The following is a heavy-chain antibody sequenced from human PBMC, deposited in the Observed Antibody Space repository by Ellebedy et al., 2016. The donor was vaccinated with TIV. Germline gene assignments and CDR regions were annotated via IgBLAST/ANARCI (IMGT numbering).Heavy chain of an antibody. D-gene: IGHD3-9*01. CDR1: GYTFTSYY. Sequence: ASVKVSCKASGYTFTSYYMHWVRQAPGQGLEWMGIINPSGGSTSYAQKFQGRVTMTRDTSTSTVYMELSSLRSEDTAVYYCARELFRPIPGYDILTGYSTHYYYGMDVWGQGTTVTVSS. V-gene: IGHV1-46*01. J-gene: IGHJ6*02. CDR3: ARELFRPIPGYDILTGYSTHYYYGMDV. CDR2: INPSGGST.